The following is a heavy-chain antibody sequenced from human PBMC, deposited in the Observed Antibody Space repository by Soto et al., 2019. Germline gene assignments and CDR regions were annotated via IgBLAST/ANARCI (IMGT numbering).Heavy chain of an antibody. CDR2: MNPNSGNT. CDR1: GYTFTSYD. J-gene: IGHJ3*02. CDR3: ARAPFWFDAFDI. V-gene: IGHV1-8*01. D-gene: IGHD3-3*01. Sequence: ASVKVSCKASGYTFTSYDINWVRQATGQGLEWMGWMNPNSGNTGYAQKFQGRVTMTRNTSISTAYMELSSLRSEDTAVYYCARAPFWFDAFDIWGQGTMVTVSS.